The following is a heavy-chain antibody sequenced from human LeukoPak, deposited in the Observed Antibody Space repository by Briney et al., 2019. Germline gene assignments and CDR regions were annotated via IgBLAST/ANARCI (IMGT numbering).Heavy chain of an antibody. CDR1: GFTVSSNY. V-gene: IGHV3-66*01. CDR2: IYSGGST. CDR3: ASLYSSSWYYFDY. J-gene: IGHJ4*02. D-gene: IGHD6-13*01. Sequence: GSLRLSCAASGFTVSSNYMSWVRQAPGKGLEWVSVIYSGGSTYYADSVKGRFTISRDNSKNTLYLQMNSLRAEDTAVYYCASLYSSSWYYFDYWGQGTLVTVSS.